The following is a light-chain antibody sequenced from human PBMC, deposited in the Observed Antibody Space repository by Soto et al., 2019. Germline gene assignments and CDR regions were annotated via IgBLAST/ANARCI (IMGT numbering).Light chain of an antibody. J-gene: IGKJ5*01. V-gene: IGKV3-20*01. CDR1: QSVSSSY. CDR3: QQYGSPPFT. CDR2: VAS. Sequence: EIVLTQSPGTLSLAPGERATLSCRASQSVSSSYLAWNQQKPGQAPRLLIYVASSRATGIPDRFSGSGSGTDFTLTISRLEPEDFAVYYCQQYGSPPFTFGQGTRLEIK.